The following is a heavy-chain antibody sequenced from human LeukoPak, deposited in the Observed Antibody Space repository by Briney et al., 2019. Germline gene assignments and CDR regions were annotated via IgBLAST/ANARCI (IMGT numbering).Heavy chain of an antibody. D-gene: IGHD2-2*01. V-gene: IGHV7-4-1*02. CDR1: GYTFTSYG. Sequence: ASVKVSCKASGYTFTSYGMNWVRQAPVQGLEWMGWINTETGNPTYAQGFTGRFVFSLDTSVSTAYLQISSLKAEDTAVYYCARGIGYCSSTSCSAYNWFDPWGQGTLVTVSS. CDR3: ARGIGYCSSTSCSAYNWFDP. J-gene: IGHJ5*02. CDR2: INTETGNP.